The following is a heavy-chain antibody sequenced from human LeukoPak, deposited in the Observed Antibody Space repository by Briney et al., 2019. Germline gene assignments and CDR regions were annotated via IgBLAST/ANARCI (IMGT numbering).Heavy chain of an antibody. CDR3: AKRISGGWYFDY. D-gene: IGHD2-15*01. J-gene: IGHJ4*02. Sequence: GGSLRLSCAASGFTFSDYAMSWVRQAPGKGLEWVSGISAGAISTYYADSVKGRFTISRDNSKNTLFLQMNSLTAEDTAIYYCAKRISGGWYFDYWGQGTLVTVSS. CDR1: GFTFSDYA. V-gene: IGHV3-23*01. CDR2: ISAGAIST.